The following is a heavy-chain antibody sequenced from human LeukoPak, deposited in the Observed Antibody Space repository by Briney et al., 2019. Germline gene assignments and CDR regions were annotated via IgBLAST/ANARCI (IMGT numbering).Heavy chain of an antibody. CDR2: INTNTGNP. CDR3: ARGAGYSSSWYFGSAYYYYMDV. D-gene: IGHD6-13*01. V-gene: IGHV7-4-1*02. J-gene: IGHJ6*03. Sequence: ASVKVSCKASGYTFTSYAMNWVRQAPGQGLGWMGWINTNTGNPTYAQGFTGRFVFSLDTSVSTAYLQISSLKAEDTAVYYCARGAGYSSSWYFGSAYYYYMDVWGKGTTVTVSS. CDR1: GYTFTSYA.